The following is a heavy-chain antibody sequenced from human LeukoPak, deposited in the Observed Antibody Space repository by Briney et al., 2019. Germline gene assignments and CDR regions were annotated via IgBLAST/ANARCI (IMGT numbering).Heavy chain of an antibody. CDR2: ISYDGGST. D-gene: IGHD6-6*01. Sequence: GRSLRLSCAASGFTFSTYAMHWVRQAPGKGLEWVAIISYDGGSTSYADSVKGRFTISRDNSKNTLYLQMSSLRTEDTAVYYCAKIKGSSSYYFDYWGQGTLVTVSS. CDR3: AKIKGSSSYYFDY. CDR1: GFTFSTYA. J-gene: IGHJ4*02. V-gene: IGHV3-30*18.